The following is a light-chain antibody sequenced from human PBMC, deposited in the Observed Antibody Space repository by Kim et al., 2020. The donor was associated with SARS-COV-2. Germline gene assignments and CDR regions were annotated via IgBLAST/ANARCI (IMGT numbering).Light chain of an antibody. J-gene: IGKJ1*01. CDR2: DAS. V-gene: IGKV3-15*01. CDR1: QSISSN. Sequence: PGERAALSCRASQSISSNLAWYQQKPGQAPRLLIYDASTRATGFPARFSGSGSGTEFTLTISSLQSEDFAVYYCQQYNNWPPGRTFGQGTKVDIK. CDR3: QQYNNWPPGRT.